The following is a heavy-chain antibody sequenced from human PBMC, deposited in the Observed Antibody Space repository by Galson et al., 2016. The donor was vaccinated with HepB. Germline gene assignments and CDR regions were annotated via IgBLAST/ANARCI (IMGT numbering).Heavy chain of an antibody. V-gene: IGHV3-33*01. Sequence: SLRLSCAASGFTFSRYGMHWVPQAPGKGLEWVAVILYDGSKKYYADSVKGRFTISRDNSKNTLHLQMNSLRAEDTAVYYCARDSFTIFGVTPNWFDPWGQGTLVTVSS. J-gene: IGHJ5*02. CDR3: ARDSFTIFGVTPNWFDP. CDR2: ILYDGSKK. CDR1: GFTFSRYG. D-gene: IGHD3-3*01.